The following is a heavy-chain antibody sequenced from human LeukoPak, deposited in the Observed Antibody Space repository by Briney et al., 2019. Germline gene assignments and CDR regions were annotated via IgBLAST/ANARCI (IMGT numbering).Heavy chain of an antibody. D-gene: IGHD5-12*01. J-gene: IGHJ5*02. CDR3: ARAGYGAELANWFDP. V-gene: IGHV1-8*03. CDR2: MNPNSGNT. CDR1: GYTFTNYD. Sequence: ASVKVSCKTSGYTFTNYDINWVRQATGQGLEWMGWMNPNSGNTGYAQKFQGRVTITRDTSISTAYMELSSLRSEDTAVYYCARAGYGAELANWFDPWGQGTLVTVSS.